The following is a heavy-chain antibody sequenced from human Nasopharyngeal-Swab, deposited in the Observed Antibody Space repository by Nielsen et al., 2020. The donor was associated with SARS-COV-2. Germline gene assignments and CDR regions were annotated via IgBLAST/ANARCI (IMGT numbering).Heavy chain of an antibody. D-gene: IGHD4-11*01. V-gene: IGHV3-9*01. CDR1: GFTYDDYA. J-gene: IGHJ4*02. CDR2: ITWNGGI. CDR3: ARGTADYRNPSFDY. Sequence: SLKISCAASGFTYDDYAMHWVRQAPGKGLEWVSGITWNGGIGYADSVRGRFTISRDNAKNSLYLLMNSLRSEDTALYYCARGTADYRNPSFDYWGQGTLVTVPS.